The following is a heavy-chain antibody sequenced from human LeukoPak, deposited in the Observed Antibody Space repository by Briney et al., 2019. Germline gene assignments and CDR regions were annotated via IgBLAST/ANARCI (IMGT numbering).Heavy chain of an antibody. CDR1: GGTFSSYA. CDR2: IIPIFGTA. J-gene: IGHJ4*02. V-gene: IGHV1-69*13. Sequence: RASVKVSCKASGGTFSSYAISWVRQAPGQGLEWMGGIIPIFGTANYAQKFQGRVTITADESTSTAYMELSSLRSEDTAVYYCARGPHIVVVPAAIEYYFDYWGQGTLVTVSS. D-gene: IGHD2-2*01. CDR3: ARGPHIVVVPAAIEYYFDY.